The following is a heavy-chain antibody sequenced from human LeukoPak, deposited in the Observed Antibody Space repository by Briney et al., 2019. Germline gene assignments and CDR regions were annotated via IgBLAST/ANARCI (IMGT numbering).Heavy chain of an antibody. J-gene: IGHJ4*02. CDR1: GFTFSSYG. Sequence: GGSLRLSCAASGFTFSSYGMHWVRQAPGKGLEWVAFIRYDGSNKYYADSVKGRFTISRDNSKNTLYLQMNSPRAEDTAVYYCAKDRIATTNLDYWGQGTLVTVSS. V-gene: IGHV3-30*02. CDR3: AKDRIATTNLDY. D-gene: IGHD2-21*01. CDR2: IRYDGSNK.